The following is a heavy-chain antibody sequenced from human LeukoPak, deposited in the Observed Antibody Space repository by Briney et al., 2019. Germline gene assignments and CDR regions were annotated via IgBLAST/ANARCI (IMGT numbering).Heavy chain of an antibody. J-gene: IGHJ4*02. CDR2: MNPNSGNT. CDR1: GYTFTSYD. D-gene: IGHD3-22*01. CDR3: ARHLPYYDSSGYYYFDY. V-gene: IGHV1-8*03. Sequence: SVTVSFTASGYTFTSYDINWVRQATGQGLEWMGWMNPNSGNTGYAQKFQGRVTITMNTSISTAYMELSSLRSEDTAVYYCARHLPYYDSSGYYYFDYWGQGTLVTVSS.